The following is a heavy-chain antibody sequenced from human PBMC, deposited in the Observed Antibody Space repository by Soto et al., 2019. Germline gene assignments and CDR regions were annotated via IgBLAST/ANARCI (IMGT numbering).Heavy chain of an antibody. CDR1: GFTFSTYS. Sequence: LRLSCAASGFTFSTYSMNWVRQAPGKGLEWVSSISGSGNYTHYADFLRGRFTISRDNAKTSLYLQMNSLRAEDTAVYYCAREGINKYNEYYFDSWGQGTLVTVSS. V-gene: IGHV3-21*01. J-gene: IGHJ4*02. D-gene: IGHD1-1*01. CDR3: AREGINKYNEYYFDS. CDR2: ISGSGNYT.